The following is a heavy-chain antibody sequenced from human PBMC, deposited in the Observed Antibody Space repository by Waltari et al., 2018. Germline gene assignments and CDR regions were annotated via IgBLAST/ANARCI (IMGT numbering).Heavy chain of an antibody. V-gene: IGHV1-69-2*01. D-gene: IGHD4-17*01. CDR2: VDPEDGET. J-gene: IGHJ4*02. CDR3: ATLLSTTVTRVVDY. CDR1: GYTFTDYY. Sequence: EVQLVQSGAEVKKPGATVKISCKVSGYTFTDYYMPLVHQAPGKGLEWMGLVDPEDGETTYAEKFQGRVTIAADTATDTAHMELSSRRTEDTAAYYCATLLSTTVTRVVDYWGQGTLVTVSS.